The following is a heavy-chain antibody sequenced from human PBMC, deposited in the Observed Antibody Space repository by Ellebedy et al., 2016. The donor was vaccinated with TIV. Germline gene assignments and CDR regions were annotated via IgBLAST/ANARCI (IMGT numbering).Heavy chain of an antibody. CDR1: GGSISSGDYY. D-gene: IGHD3-10*01. V-gene: IGHV4-30-4*08. CDR2: VYHSGST. J-gene: IGHJ4*02. Sequence: SETLSLXXSVSGGSISSGDYYWSWVRQPPGKGLEWIGYVYHSGSTYVSPSRRSRVTMSIETSKNQFSLRVNSVTAADTAVYYCARESVLSGSGNLYHGFDSWGPGTLVAVSS. CDR3: ARESVLSGSGNLYHGFDS.